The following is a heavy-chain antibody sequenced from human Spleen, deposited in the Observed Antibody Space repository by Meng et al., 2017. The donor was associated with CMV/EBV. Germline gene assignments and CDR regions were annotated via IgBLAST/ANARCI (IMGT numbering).Heavy chain of an antibody. CDR1: GFPFTIYW. Sequence: GFPFTIYWMSWVRQAPGKGLEWVANIKQDGSGKYYVDSVKGRFTISRDNAKNSLYLQMNSLRAEDTAVYYCARDRANAAAGTNWFDPWGQGTLVTVSS. V-gene: IGHV3-7*01. J-gene: IGHJ5*02. CDR3: ARDRANAAAGTNWFDP. CDR2: IKQDGSGK. D-gene: IGHD6-13*01.